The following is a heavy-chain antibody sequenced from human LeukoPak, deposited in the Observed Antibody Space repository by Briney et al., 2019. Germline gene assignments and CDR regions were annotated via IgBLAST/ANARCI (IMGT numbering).Heavy chain of an antibody. D-gene: IGHD4-23*01. V-gene: IGHV3-30*03. CDR3: ARRGGHDDAVDI. J-gene: IGHJ3*02. Sequence: GGSLRLPCAVSGFTFSSYGFHWVRQAPGRGLEWLAVISYYGSDICYADSVKGRFSISRDDSKNTLYLEMNSLRVEDTAVYYCARRGGHDDAVDIWGQGTVVNVSS. CDR1: GFTFSSYG. CDR2: ISYYGSDI.